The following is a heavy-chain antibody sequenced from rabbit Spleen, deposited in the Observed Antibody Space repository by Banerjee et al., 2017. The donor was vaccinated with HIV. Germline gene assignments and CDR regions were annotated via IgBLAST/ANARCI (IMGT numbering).Heavy chain of an antibody. Sequence: QSLEESGGDLVKPGASLTLTCTASGFSFSSSDYMNWVRQAPGKGLEWIACINTATGKGVYASWAKGRFSISRTSSTTVTLQMTSLTAADTATYFCARDLAGVIGRNFNLWGPGTLVTVS. CDR2: INTATGKG. D-gene: IGHD4-1*01. CDR3: ARDLAGVIGRNFNL. CDR1: GFSFSSSDY. J-gene: IGHJ4*01. V-gene: IGHV1S40*01.